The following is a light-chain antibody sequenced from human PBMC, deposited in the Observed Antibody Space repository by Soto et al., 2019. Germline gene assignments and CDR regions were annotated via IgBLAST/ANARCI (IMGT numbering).Light chain of an antibody. CDR2: DAS. CDR1: QYIGST. V-gene: IGKV3-11*01. J-gene: IGKJ1*01. CDR3: QQRSNWPWT. Sequence: EIVLTQSPATLSVSPGDRATLSCRASQYIGSTIAWYQQRSGQAPRLLIYDASNRVTGIPARFSGSGSGTDFTLTISSLEPEDFAVYYCQQRSNWPWTFGQGTKVDIK.